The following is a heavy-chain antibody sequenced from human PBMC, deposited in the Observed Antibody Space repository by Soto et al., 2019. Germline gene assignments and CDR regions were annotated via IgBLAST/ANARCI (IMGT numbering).Heavy chain of an antibody. V-gene: IGHV3-30*18. CDR3: AKDQISAAGAHYYGMDV. Sequence: GGSLRLSCAASGFTFSSYGMHWVRQAPGKGLEWVAVISYDGSNKYYADSVKGRFTISRDNSKNTLYLQMNSLRAEDTAVYYCAKDQISAAGAHYYGMDVWGQGTTVTGS. CDR2: ISYDGSNK. D-gene: IGHD6-13*01. CDR1: GFTFSSYG. J-gene: IGHJ6*02.